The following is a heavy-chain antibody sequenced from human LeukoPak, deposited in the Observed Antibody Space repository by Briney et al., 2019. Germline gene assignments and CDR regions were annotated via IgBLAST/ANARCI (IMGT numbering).Heavy chain of an antibody. D-gene: IGHD6-13*01. V-gene: IGHV1-18*01. CDR2: ISAYNGNT. Sequence: ASVKVSRKASGYTFTSYGISWVRQAPGQGLEWMGWISAYNGNTNYAQKLQGRVTMTTDTSTSTAYMELRSLRSDDTAVYYCAREASGSWYRYFDYWGQGTLVTVSS. CDR1: GYTFTSYG. J-gene: IGHJ4*02. CDR3: AREASGSWYRYFDY.